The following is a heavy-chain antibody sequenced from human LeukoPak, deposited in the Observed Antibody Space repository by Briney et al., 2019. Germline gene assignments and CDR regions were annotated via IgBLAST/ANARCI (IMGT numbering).Heavy chain of an antibody. J-gene: IGHJ4*02. V-gene: IGHV6-1*01. CDR2: TYYRSKSYT. CDR3: ARDVATTGWYTFDY. D-gene: IGHD6-19*01. CDR1: GGSVSRANRA. Sequence: SQTLSLTCAVSGGSVSRANRAWSSLSQSPSRCLEWLGRTYYRSKSYTDYAVSVKGRITISTDTSNNQFSLHLSSVTPEDAAVYYCARDVATTGWYTFDYWGQGTLVTVSA.